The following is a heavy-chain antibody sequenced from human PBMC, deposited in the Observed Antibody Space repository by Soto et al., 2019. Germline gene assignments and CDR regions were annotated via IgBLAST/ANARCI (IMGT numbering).Heavy chain of an antibody. CDR1: GGSFGGYY. J-gene: IGHJ3*02. CDR2: INHSGST. D-gene: IGHD6-13*01. V-gene: IGHV4-34*01. Sequence: SETLSHTCAVYGGSFGGYYWSWIRQPPGKWLEWIGEINHSGSTNYNPSLKSRVTISVDTSKNQFSLKLSSVTAADTAVYYCARAMLDGGIAAAGIRVPDAFDIWGQGTMVTVSS. CDR3: ARAMLDGGIAAAGIRVPDAFDI.